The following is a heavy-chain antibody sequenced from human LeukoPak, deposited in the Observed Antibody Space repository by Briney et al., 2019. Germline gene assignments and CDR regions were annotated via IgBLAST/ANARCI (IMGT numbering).Heavy chain of an antibody. CDR2: IFYSGST. Sequence: LETLSLTCTVSGGSISTSSYYWGWVRQPPGKGLEWIGNIFYSGSTYYSPSLMSRVTISVDTSKNQFSLNLRSVTAADTAVYYCARAPHFFDTTGSRYYFDYWGQGALVTVSS. CDR3: ARAPHFFDTTGSRYYFDY. CDR1: GGSISTSSYY. V-gene: IGHV4-39*07. J-gene: IGHJ4*02. D-gene: IGHD3-22*01.